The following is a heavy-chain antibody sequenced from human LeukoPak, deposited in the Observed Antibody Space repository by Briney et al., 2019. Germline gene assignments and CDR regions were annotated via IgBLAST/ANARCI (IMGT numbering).Heavy chain of an antibody. V-gene: IGHV1-8*01. D-gene: IGHD3-16*02. Sequence: ASVKVSCKASGYTFTSYDINWVRQATGQGLEWMGWMNPNSGNTGYAQKFQGRVTMTRNTSISTAYMELSSLRSEDTAVYYCARTPRGITFGGVIALPYYYYGMDVWGQGTTVAVSS. CDR1: GYTFTSYD. J-gene: IGHJ6*02. CDR2: MNPNSGNT. CDR3: ARTPRGITFGGVIALPYYYYGMDV.